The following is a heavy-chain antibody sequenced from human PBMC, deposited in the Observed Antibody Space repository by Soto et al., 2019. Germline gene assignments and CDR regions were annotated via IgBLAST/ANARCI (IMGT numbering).Heavy chain of an antibody. CDR2: ISAYNGNT. CDR3: ARDPRLDYYDSSGYFFDY. CDR1: GYTFTSYG. J-gene: IGHJ4*02. V-gene: IGHV1-18*01. D-gene: IGHD3-22*01. Sequence: QVQLVQSGAEVKKPGASVKVSCKASGYTFTSYGISWVRQAPGQGLEWMGWISAYNGNTNYAQKLQGRVTMTTDTSTSTAYMEPRSLRSDDTAVYYCARDPRLDYYDSSGYFFDYWGQGTLVTVSS.